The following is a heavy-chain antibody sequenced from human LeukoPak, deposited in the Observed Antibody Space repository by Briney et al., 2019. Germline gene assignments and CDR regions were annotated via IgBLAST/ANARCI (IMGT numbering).Heavy chain of an antibody. CDR3: ARQSGSYLSKKIDY. CDR2: INHSGST. Sequence: SETLSLTCAVYGGSFSGYYWSWIRQPPGKGLEWIGEINHSGSTNYNPSLKSRVTISVDTSKNQFSLKLSSVTAADTAVYYCARQSGSYLSKKIDYWGQGTLVTVSS. J-gene: IGHJ4*02. V-gene: IGHV4-34*01. D-gene: IGHD1-26*01. CDR1: GGSFSGYY.